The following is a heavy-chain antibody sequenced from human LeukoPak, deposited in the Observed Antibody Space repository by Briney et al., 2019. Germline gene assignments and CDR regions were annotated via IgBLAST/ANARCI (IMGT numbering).Heavy chain of an antibody. Sequence: GGSLRLSCAASGFTFSSYEMNWVRQAPGKGLEWVSYISSSGSTIYYADSVKGRFTISRDNAKNSLYLQMNSLRAEDTAVYYCSLYCSCTSCSDYWGQGTLVTVSS. V-gene: IGHV3-48*03. CDR2: ISSSGSTI. CDR1: GFTFSSYE. CDR3: SLYCSCTSCSDY. J-gene: IGHJ4*02. D-gene: IGHD2-2*01.